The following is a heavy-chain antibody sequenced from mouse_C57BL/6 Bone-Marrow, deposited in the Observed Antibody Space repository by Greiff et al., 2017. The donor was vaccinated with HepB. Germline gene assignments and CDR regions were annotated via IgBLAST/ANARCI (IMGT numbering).Heavy chain of an antibody. CDR1: GFTIKDDY. J-gene: IGHJ2*01. CDR2: IDPENGDT. V-gene: IGHV14-4*01. CDR3: TKDYVDY. Sequence: VQLQQSGAELVRPGASVKLSCTASGFTIKDDYMHWVKQRPEKGLEWIGWIDPENGDTEYASKFQGKATITSDTSSNTAYLQLSSLTSEDTTVYYCTKDYVDYWGQGTTLTVSS.